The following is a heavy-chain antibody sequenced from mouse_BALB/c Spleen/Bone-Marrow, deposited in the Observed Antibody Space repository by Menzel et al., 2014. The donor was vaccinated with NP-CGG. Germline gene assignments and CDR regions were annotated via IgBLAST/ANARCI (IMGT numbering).Heavy chain of an antibody. CDR1: GYTFTSYW. CDR3: ARNYDYDGGYSAMDY. CDR2: INPITGYT. J-gene: IGHJ4*01. V-gene: IGHV1-7*01. D-gene: IGHD2-4*01. Sequence: QVQLQQSGAQVAKPGASVKMSCKASGYTFTSYWMHWVKQRPGQGLEWIGYINPITGYTEYNQKFKDKATLTADKSSSTAYMQLSSLTSEESAVYYCARNYDYDGGYSAMDYWGQGTSVTVSS.